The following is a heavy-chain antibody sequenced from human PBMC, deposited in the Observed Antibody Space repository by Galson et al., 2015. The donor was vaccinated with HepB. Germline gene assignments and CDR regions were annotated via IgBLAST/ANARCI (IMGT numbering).Heavy chain of an antibody. D-gene: IGHD6-13*01. J-gene: IGHJ4*02. CDR2: ISYDGSNK. Sequence: SLRLSCAASGFTFSSYGMHWVRQAPGKGLEWVAVISYDGSNKYYADSVKGRFTISRDNSKNTLYLQMNSLRAEDTAVYYCAKGEKASSSWYAGDFYFDYWGQGTLVTVSS. CDR1: GFTFSSYG. CDR3: AKGEKASSSWYAGDFYFDY. V-gene: IGHV3-30*18.